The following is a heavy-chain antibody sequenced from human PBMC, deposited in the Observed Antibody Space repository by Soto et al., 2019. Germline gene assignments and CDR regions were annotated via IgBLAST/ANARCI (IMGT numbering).Heavy chain of an antibody. Sequence: PGGSRRLSCAASGCTLRSYGMHWVRQAPGKGLEWVAVISYDGRKEYYAESVKGRLTISRDISKNTLYLQMNSLRAEDTAVYYCARGGSRYFDWLYPDMDVWGKGTTVTVSS. CDR3: ARGGSRYFDWLYPDMDV. D-gene: IGHD3-9*01. CDR2: ISYDGRKE. V-gene: IGHV3-30*03. CDR1: GCTLRSYG. J-gene: IGHJ6*03.